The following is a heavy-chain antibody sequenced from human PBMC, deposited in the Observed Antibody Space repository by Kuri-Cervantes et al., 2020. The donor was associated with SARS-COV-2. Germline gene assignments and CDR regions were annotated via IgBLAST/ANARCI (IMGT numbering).Heavy chain of an antibody. CDR3: AKGGMTTVTASDWYFDL. CDR1: GFTFSSYA. J-gene: IGHJ2*01. Sequence: GGSLRLSCAASGFTFSSYAMHWVRQAPGKGLEWVAVISYDGSNKYYADSVKGRFTISRDNSKNTLYLQMNSLRAEDTAVYYCAKGGMTTVTASDWYFDLWGRGTLVTVSS. D-gene: IGHD4-17*01. V-gene: IGHV3-30-3*01. CDR2: ISYDGSNK.